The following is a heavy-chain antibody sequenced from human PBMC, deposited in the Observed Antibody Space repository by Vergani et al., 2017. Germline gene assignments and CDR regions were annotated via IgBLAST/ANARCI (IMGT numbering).Heavy chain of an antibody. J-gene: IGHJ4*02. CDR2: ISGSGGST. V-gene: IGHV3-23*04. D-gene: IGHD6-13*01. Sequence: VQLVESGGGLVKPGGSLRLSCAASGFTFSSYAMSWVRQAPGKGLEWVSAISGSGGSTYYADSVKGRFTISRDNSKNTLYLQMNSLRAEDTAVYYCAKDGLGGRIAAGRGDFDYWGQGTLVTVSS. CDR1: GFTFSSYA. CDR3: AKDGLGGRIAAGRGDFDY.